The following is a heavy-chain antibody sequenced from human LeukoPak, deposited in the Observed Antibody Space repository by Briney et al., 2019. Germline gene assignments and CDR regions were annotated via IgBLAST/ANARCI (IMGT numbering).Heavy chain of an antibody. CDR2: ISYDGSNK. V-gene: IGHV3-30-3*01. J-gene: IGHJ4*02. CDR3: ARGQTLYCSGGSCYPLDY. CDR1: GFTFSSYA. D-gene: IGHD2-15*01. Sequence: PGGSLRLSCAASGFTFSSYAMHWVRQAPGKGLEWVAVISYDGSNKYYADSVKGRFTISRDNSKNTLYLQMNSLRAEDTAVYYCARGQTLYCSGGSCYPLDYWGQGTLVTVSS.